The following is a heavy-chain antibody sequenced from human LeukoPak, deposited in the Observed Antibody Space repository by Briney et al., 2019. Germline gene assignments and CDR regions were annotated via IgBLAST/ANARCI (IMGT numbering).Heavy chain of an antibody. J-gene: IGHJ4*02. V-gene: IGHV3-13*01. CDR2: IASGFQT. CDR3: VREARGYHYTYFDY. CDR1: GFTLGSHD. Sequence: GGSLRLSCTASGFTLGSHDMHWVRQTTGEGLEWVAAIASGFQTFYAGSVKGRCTVSREDAKNSLYLQMNSLRAGDTAVYYCVREARGYHYTYFDYWGQGTLVTVSS. D-gene: IGHD5-18*01.